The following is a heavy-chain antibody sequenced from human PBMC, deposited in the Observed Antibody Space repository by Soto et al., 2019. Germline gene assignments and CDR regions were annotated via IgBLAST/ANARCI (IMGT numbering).Heavy chain of an antibody. CDR3: ARDSHRYSGYEEFFSGSYYYYGMDV. CDR1: GGTFSSYA. Sequence: SSVKVSCKASGGTFSSYAISWVRQAPGQGLEWMGGIIPIFGTANYAQKFQGRVTITADESTSTAYMELSSLRSEDTAVYYCARDSHRYSGYEEFFSGSYYYYGMDVWGQGTTVTVSS. D-gene: IGHD5-12*01. V-gene: IGHV1-69*13. J-gene: IGHJ6*02. CDR2: IIPIFGTA.